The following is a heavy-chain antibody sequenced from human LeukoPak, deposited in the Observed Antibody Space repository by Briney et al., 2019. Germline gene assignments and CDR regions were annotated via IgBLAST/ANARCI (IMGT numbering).Heavy chain of an antibody. CDR2: IIPILGIA. D-gene: IGHD3-22*01. J-gene: IGHJ4*02. CDR3: ARPRSTYYYDSSGYYYETELDY. Sequence: ASVKVSCKASGGTFSSYAISWVRQAPGQGLEWMGRIIPILGIANYAQKFQGRVTITADKSTSTAYMELSSLRSEDTAVYYCARPRSTYYYDSSGYYYETELDYWGQGTLVTVSS. CDR1: GGTFSSYA. V-gene: IGHV1-69*04.